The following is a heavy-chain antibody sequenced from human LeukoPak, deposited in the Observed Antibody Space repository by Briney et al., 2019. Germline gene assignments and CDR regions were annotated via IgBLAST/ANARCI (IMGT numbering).Heavy chain of an antibody. CDR2: VYHSGST. D-gene: IGHD1-1*01. Sequence: SETLSLTCTVSGGSMTSYFWSWIRHPPGKGLEWIGYVYHSGSTSYNPCLKSRVSISEDTSKNQFSLKLSSVTAADTAVYYCARANPNWNPPDYWGQGTLVTVSS. CDR3: ARANPNWNPPDY. V-gene: IGHV4-59*08. J-gene: IGHJ4*02. CDR1: GGSMTSYF.